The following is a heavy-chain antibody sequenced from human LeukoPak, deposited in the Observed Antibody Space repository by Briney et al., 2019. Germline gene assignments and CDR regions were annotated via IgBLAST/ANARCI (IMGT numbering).Heavy chain of an antibody. Sequence: SVKVSCKASGGTFISYAISWVRQAPGQGLEWMGRIIPILGIANYAQKFLGRVTITADKSTSTAYMELSSLRSEDTAVYYCARVVYYFGSGANWFDPWGQGTLVTVSS. CDR2: IIPILGIA. J-gene: IGHJ5*02. CDR3: ARVVYYFGSGANWFDP. D-gene: IGHD3-10*01. CDR1: GGTFISYA. V-gene: IGHV1-69*04.